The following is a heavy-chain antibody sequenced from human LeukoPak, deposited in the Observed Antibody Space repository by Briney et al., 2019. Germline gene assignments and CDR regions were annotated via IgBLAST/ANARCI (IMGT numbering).Heavy chain of an antibody. CDR1: GFTFTSSA. J-gene: IGHJ4*02. CDR2: IVVGSGNT. Sequence: ASVKVSCKASGFTFTSSAVQWVRQARGQRLEWIGWIVVGSGNTNYAQKFQERVTITRDMSTSTAYMELSSLRSEDTAVYYCAAVVDIVGATRVYWGQGTLVTVSS. D-gene: IGHD1-26*01. CDR3: AAVVDIVGATRVY. V-gene: IGHV1-58*01.